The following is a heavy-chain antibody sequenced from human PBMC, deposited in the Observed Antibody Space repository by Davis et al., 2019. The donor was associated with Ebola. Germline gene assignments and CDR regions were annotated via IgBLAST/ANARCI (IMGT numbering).Heavy chain of an antibody. CDR2: LIPIFGTA. Sequence: SVKVSCKASGGTFSSYAISWVRQAPGQGLEWMGGLIPIFGTANYAQKFQGRVTITADESTSTAYMELSSLRSEDTAVYYCARGGEGDDYDSSGYYLFDYWGQGTLVTVSS. CDR1: GGTFSSYA. V-gene: IGHV1-69*13. CDR3: ARGGEGDDYDSSGYYLFDY. D-gene: IGHD3-22*01. J-gene: IGHJ4*02.